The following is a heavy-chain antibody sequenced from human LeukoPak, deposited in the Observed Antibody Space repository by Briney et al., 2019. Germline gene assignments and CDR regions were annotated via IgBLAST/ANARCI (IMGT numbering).Heavy chain of an antibody. CDR1: GYTFTSYD. V-gene: IGHV1-8*01. CDR2: MNPNSGNT. J-gene: IGHJ6*03. D-gene: IGHD4-17*01. CDR3: AKTTVTSEEYFYYYMDV. Sequence: VASVKVSCKASGYTFTSYDINWVRQATGQGLEWMGWMNPNSGNTGYAQKFQGRVTMTRNTSISTAYMELSSLRSDDTAVYYCAKTTVTSEEYFYYYMDVWGKGTTVTVSS.